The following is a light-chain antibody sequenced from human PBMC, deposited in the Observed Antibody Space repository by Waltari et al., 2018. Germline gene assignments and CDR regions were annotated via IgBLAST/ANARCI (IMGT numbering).Light chain of an antibody. V-gene: IGKV1-5*03. J-gene: IGKJ1*01. CDR3: QQYYNYRT. CDR1: ESIRNL. CDR2: KAS. Sequence: DIQMTQSPSTLSASVGYRVTITCRASESIRNLLAWYQQKPGKAPKLPISKASSLESGVPSRFSGSGSGTDFVLTISSLQPDDCATYYCQQYYNYRTFGPGTKVEIK.